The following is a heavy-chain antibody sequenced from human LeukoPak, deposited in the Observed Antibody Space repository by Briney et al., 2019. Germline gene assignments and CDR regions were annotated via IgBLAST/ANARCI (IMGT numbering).Heavy chain of an antibody. J-gene: IGHJ4*02. CDR2: ISSSSSYT. D-gene: IGHD6-13*01. V-gene: IGHV3-11*06. CDR1: GFTFSDYY. Sequence: GGSLRLSCAASGFTFSDYYMSWIRQAPGKGLEWVSYISSSSSYTNCADSVKGRFTISRDNAKNSLYLQMNSLRAEDTAVYYCARDGEVAAASFDYWGQGTLVTVSS. CDR3: ARDGEVAAASFDY.